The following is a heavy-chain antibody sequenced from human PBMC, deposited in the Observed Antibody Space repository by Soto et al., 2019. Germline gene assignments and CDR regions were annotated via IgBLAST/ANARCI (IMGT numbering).Heavy chain of an antibody. D-gene: IGHD1-1*01. J-gene: IGHJ5*02. V-gene: IGHV4-4*07. CDR3: VRDGTKTLRDWFDP. Sequence: SETLSLTCTVSGASISGFYWSWIRKSAGKGLEWIGRIYATGTTGYNPSLKSRVMMSVDTSKKQFSLKLESVTAADTAVYYCVRDGTKTLRDWFDPWGQGISVTVSS. CDR2: IYATGTT. CDR1: GASISGFY.